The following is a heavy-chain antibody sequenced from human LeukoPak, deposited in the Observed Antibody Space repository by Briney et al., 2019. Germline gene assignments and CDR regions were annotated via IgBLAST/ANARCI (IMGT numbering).Heavy chain of an antibody. D-gene: IGHD1-7*01. CDR3: ARGITGTHTVFSFDI. V-gene: IGHV3-48*01. CDR2: ISSSSSTI. J-gene: IGHJ3*02. CDR1: GFTFSSYS. Sequence: GGSLRLSCAASGFTFSSYSMNWVRQAPGKGLEWVSYISSSSSTIYYADSVKGRFTISRDNAKNSLYLQMNSLRAEDTALYYCARGITGTHTVFSFDIWGQGTMVTVSS.